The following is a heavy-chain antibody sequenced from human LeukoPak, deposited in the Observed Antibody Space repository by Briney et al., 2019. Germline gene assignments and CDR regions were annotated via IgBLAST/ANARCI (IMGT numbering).Heavy chain of an antibody. Sequence: ASVKVSCKASGYTFTSYGISWVRQAPGQGLEWMGWISAYNGNTNYAQKLQGRVTMTTDTSTSTAYMELRSLRSDDTAVYYCARDGPNWGFDYYYYYGMDVWGQGTTVTVSS. D-gene: IGHD7-27*01. V-gene: IGHV1-18*01. CDR1: GYTFTSYG. CDR3: ARDGPNWGFDYYYYYGMDV. CDR2: ISAYNGNT. J-gene: IGHJ6*02.